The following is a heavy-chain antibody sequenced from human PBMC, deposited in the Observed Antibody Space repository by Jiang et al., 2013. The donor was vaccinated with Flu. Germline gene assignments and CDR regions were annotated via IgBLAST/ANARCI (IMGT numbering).Heavy chain of an antibody. CDR2: INHIGST. CDR3: ASRGYCSSMSCNWFDP. J-gene: IGHJ5*02. CDR1: SGSFSGYY. Sequence: TCVVYSGSFSGYYWSWIRQPPGKGLEWIGEINHIGSTNYNPSLKSRVTISVDTSKNQFSLKLTSMTAADTAVYYCASRGYCSSMSCNWFDPWGQGTLVTVSS. D-gene: IGHD2-2*01. V-gene: IGHV4-34*01.